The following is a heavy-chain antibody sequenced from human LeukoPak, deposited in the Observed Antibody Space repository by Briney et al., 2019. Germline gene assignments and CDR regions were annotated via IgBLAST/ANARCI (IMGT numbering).Heavy chain of an antibody. J-gene: IGHJ4*02. CDR3: ARDDSSGYQPSYYFDY. D-gene: IGHD3-22*01. Sequence: GSLGLSFAASGFLLRRYSMNWVRPAPRKGLEWPSLINASSTTIYYAHSVKGRFTISRENAKNTLFLEMNGLKDEDTAVYYCARDDSSGYQPSYYFDYWGQGTLVTVSS. V-gene: IGHV3-48*02. CDR1: GFLLRRYS. CDR2: INASSTTI.